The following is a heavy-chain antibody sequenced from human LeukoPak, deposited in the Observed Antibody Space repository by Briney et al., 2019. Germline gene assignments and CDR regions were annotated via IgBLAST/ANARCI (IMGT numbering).Heavy chain of an antibody. CDR3: ARDQTYYDILTGYYSSFWFDP. CDR1: GFTFSRYS. V-gene: IGHV3-21*01. Sequence: GGSLRLSCAVSGFTFSRYSMNWVRQAPGKGLEWVSSISSSSSYIYYADSVKGRFTISRDNAKNSLYLQMNSLRAEDTAVYYCARDQTYYDILTGYYSSFWFDPWGQGTLVTVSS. J-gene: IGHJ5*02. CDR2: ISSSSSYI. D-gene: IGHD3-9*01.